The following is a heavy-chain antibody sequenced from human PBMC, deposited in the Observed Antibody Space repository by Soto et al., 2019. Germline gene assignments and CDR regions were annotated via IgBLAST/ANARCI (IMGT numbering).Heavy chain of an antibody. D-gene: IGHD3-22*01. CDR2: IYTSGST. CDR1: GGSISSYY. V-gene: IGHV4-4*07. Sequence: SETLSLTCTVSGGSISSYYWSWIRQPAGKGLEWMGRIYTSGSTNYNPSLKSRVTMSVDTSKNQFSLKLSSVTAPDTAVYYCARARTYYYDGHFDYWGQGTLVTVSS. J-gene: IGHJ4*02. CDR3: ARARTYYYDGHFDY.